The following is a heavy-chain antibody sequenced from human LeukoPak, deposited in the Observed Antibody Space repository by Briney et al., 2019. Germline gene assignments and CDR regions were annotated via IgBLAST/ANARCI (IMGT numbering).Heavy chain of an antibody. D-gene: IGHD2-15*01. V-gene: IGHV4-30-2*01. CDR2: IYHSGST. J-gene: IGHJ3*02. CDR3: ARTGSRAFDI. Sequence: PSETLSLTCAVSGGSISSGGYSWSWIRQPPGKGLEWIGYIYHSGSTYYNPSLKSRVTISVDGSKNQFSLKLSSVTAADTAVYYCARTGSRAFDIWGQGTMVTVSS. CDR1: GGSISSGGYS.